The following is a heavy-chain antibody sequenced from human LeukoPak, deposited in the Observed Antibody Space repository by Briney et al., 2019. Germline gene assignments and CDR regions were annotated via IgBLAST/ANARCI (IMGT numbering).Heavy chain of an antibody. CDR3: ASPPVPQAAAITPGYFYYYMDV. CDR2: IIPIFGTA. CDR1: GYTFTGYY. D-gene: IGHD6-13*01. V-gene: IGHV1-69*06. J-gene: IGHJ6*03. Sequence: SVKVSCKASGYTFTGYYMHWVRQAPGQGPEWMGGIIPIFGTANYAQKFQGRVTITADKSSTTVYMELSSLRSEDTAVYYCASPPVPQAAAITPGYFYYYMDVWGKGTTVTVSS.